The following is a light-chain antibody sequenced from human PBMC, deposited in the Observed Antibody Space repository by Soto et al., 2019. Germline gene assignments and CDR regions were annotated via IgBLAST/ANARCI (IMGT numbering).Light chain of an antibody. CDR3: QQYGSSPPFT. V-gene: IGKV3-20*01. CDR2: GAS. Sequence: EIVLTQSPGTLPLFQGEEATLSSRPIQRLTGTTLAWYQQKPGQAPRLLIYGASSRATGIPDRFSGSGSGTDFTLTISRLEPEDFAVYYCQQYGSSPPFTFGGGTKVEIK. J-gene: IGKJ4*01. CDR1: QRLTGTT.